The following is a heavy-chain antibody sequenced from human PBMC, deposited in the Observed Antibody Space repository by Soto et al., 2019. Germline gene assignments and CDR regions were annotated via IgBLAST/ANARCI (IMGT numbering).Heavy chain of an antibody. Sequence: GESLKLSCKGSGYSFTSYWIGWVRQMPGKGLEWMGIIYPGDSDTRYSPSFQGQVTISADRSISTAYLQWSSLKASDTAMYYCARSWGRYCSSTSCSPLYYFDYWGQGTLVTVSS. CDR2: IYPGDSDT. CDR1: GYSFTSYW. V-gene: IGHV5-51*01. J-gene: IGHJ4*02. D-gene: IGHD2-2*01. CDR3: ARSWGRYCSSTSCSPLYYFDY.